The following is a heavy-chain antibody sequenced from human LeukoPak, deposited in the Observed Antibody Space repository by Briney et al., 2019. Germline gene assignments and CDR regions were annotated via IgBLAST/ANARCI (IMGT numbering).Heavy chain of an antibody. D-gene: IGHD1-26*01. CDR3: ARQGGWGGAASLIEY. J-gene: IGHJ4*02. CDR1: GVSISTSTYY. CDR2: MFYRGST. V-gene: IGHV4-39*01. Sequence: SETLSLTCTVSGVSISTSTYYWAWIRQPPGKGLEWIGGMFYRGSTYYNPSLKSRVTISVDTSKNQLSLKLSSVTASDTAIFYCARQGGWGGAASLIEYWGQGTLVTVSS.